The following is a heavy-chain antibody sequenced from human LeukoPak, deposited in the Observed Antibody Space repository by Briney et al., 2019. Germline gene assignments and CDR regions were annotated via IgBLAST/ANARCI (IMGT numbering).Heavy chain of an antibody. CDR3: ARASSKQLAGYLPDGFDI. J-gene: IGHJ3*02. D-gene: IGHD3-9*01. V-gene: IGHV3-21*01. Sequence: PGGSLRLSCAVSVFPFSIYSMHWVRRAPGKGLEWVSSFSSSGTYVYYADSVKGRFTISRDNAKNSLSLQMNSLRADDAAVYYCARASSKQLAGYLPDGFDIWGQGTMVTVSS. CDR1: VFPFSIYS. CDR2: FSSSGTYV.